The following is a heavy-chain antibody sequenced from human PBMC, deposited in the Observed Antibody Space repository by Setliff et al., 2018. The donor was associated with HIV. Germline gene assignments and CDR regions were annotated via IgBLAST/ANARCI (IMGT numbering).Heavy chain of an antibody. Sequence: SETLSLTCSVSGGSVINYLWHWFRQPPGKGLEWIGYIYDSGITDHNPSLEGRLTMSVDTSKNQVSLRLKSVTTADTAVYFCARESYGGNSRPFDYWGQGAQVTVSS. CDR2: IYDSGIT. V-gene: IGHV4-59*02. D-gene: IGHD2-21*02. CDR3: ARESYGGNSRPFDY. J-gene: IGHJ4*02. CDR1: GGSVINYL.